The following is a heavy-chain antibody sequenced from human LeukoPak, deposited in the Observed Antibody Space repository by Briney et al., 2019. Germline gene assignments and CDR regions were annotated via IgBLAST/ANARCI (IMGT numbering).Heavy chain of an antibody. D-gene: IGHD5-18*01. Sequence: NTSETLSLTCTVSGGSISSSSYYWYWIRQPPGKGLEWIGSIYYSGSTYYNPSLKSRVTISVDTSKNQFSPKLNSVTAADTAVFYCASGEYTYGFPPFDYWGQGTLVTVSS. CDR1: GGSISSSSYY. CDR3: ASGEYTYGFPPFDY. CDR2: IYYSGST. J-gene: IGHJ4*02. V-gene: IGHV4-39*01.